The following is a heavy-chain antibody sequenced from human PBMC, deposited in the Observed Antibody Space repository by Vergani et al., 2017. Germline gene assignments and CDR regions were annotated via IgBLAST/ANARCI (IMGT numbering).Heavy chain of an antibody. CDR3: ARAKQSGDPFDY. D-gene: IGHD4-17*01. CDR2: ISYDGSNK. V-gene: IGHV3-30*04. Sequence: QVQLVESGGGVVQPGRSLRLSCAASGFTFSSYAMHWVRQAPGKGLELVAVISYDGSNKYYADSVKGRFTISRDNSKNTLYLQMNSLRAEDTAVYYCARAKQSGDPFDYWGQGTLVTVSS. CDR1: GFTFSSYA. J-gene: IGHJ4*02.